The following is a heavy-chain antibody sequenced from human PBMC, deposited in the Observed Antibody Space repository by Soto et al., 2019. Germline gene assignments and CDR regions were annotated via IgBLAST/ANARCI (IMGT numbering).Heavy chain of an antibody. CDR1: GFSLSTSGVG. J-gene: IGHJ4*02. CDR3: AHRSSDGYKSLNFDY. CDR2: IYWDDDK. Sequence: QITLKESGPTLVKPTQTLTLTCTFSGFSLSTSGVGVGWIRQPPGKALEWLALIYWDDDKRYSPSLKSRLTITKDTSKNQVVLTMTNMDPVDTATYYCAHRSSDGYKSLNFDYWGQGTLVTVSS. D-gene: IGHD5-12*01. V-gene: IGHV2-5*02.